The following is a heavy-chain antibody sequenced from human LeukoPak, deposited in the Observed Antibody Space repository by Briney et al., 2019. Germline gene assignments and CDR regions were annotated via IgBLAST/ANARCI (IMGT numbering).Heavy chain of an antibody. CDR1: GGSFSGYY. CDR3: ARGWYSSGWYANVGVYFDY. CDR2: INHSGST. Sequence: SETLSLTCAVYGGSFSGYYWSWIRQPPGKGLGWIGEINHSGSTNYNPSLKSRVTISVDTSKNQFSLKLSSVTAADTAVYYCARGWYSSGWYANVGVYFDYWGQGTLVTVSS. D-gene: IGHD6-19*01. J-gene: IGHJ4*02. V-gene: IGHV4-34*01.